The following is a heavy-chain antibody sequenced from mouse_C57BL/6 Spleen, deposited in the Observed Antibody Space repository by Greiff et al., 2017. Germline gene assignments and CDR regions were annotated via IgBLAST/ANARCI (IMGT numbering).Heavy chain of an antibody. CDR1: GYSITSGYD. D-gene: IGHD4-1*01. CDR2: ISYSGST. Sequence: EVMLVESGPGMVKPSQSLSLTCTVTGYSITSGYDWHWIRHFPGNKLEWMGYISYSGSTNYNPSLKSRISITHDTSKNHFFLKLNSVTTEDTATYYCARGGNWYYFDYWGQGTTLTVSS. J-gene: IGHJ2*01. CDR3: ARGGNWYYFDY. V-gene: IGHV3-1*01.